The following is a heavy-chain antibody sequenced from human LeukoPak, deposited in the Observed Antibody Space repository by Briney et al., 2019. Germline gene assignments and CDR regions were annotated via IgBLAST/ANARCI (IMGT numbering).Heavy chain of an antibody. CDR1: GFTFSSNG. CDR3: AKDIGSYYDY. J-gene: IGHJ4*02. Sequence: GGSLRLSCVASGFTFSSNGMHWVRQAPGKGREWVTFIQYDRSKKYYADSVKGRFTISRDNSKNTLYLEMNSLRAEDTAVYYCAKDIGSYYDYWGQGILVTVSS. CDR2: IQYDRSKK. D-gene: IGHD3-10*01. V-gene: IGHV3-30*02.